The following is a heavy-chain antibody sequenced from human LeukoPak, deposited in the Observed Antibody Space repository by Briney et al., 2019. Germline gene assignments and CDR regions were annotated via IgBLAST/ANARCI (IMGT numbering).Heavy chain of an antibody. D-gene: IGHD3-22*01. J-gene: IGHJ4*02. CDR2: IKQDGSEK. CDR3: ARDPPLPYYYDSSGYYSSNYFDY. V-gene: IGHV3-7*01. CDR1: GFTFGDYA. Sequence: GGSLRLSCTASGFTFGDYAMSWFRQAPGKGLEWVANIKQDGSEKYYVDSVKGRFTISRDNAKNSLYLQMNSLRAEDTAVYYCARDPPLPYYYDSSGYYSSNYFDYWGQGTLVTVSS.